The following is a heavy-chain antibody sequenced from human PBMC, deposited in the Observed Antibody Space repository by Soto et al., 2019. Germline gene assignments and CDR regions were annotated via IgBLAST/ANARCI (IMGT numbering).Heavy chain of an antibody. CDR3: ASQGLYYYGLDV. V-gene: IGHV3-74*01. Sequence: PGGSLGLSCAASGFPFSTYWMHWVRQAPGKGPVWVSRINNDGSTTRYADSVKGRFTISRDNAKNTLYLQMNSLRAEDTAVYYCASQGLYYYGLDVWGQGTTVTVSS. CDR2: INNDGSTT. CDR1: GFPFSTYW. J-gene: IGHJ6*02.